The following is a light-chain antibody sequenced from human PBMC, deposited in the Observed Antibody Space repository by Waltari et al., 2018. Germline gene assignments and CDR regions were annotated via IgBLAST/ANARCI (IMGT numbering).Light chain of an antibody. CDR2: KAS. CDR1: QGVDTW. V-gene: IGKV1-5*03. J-gene: IGKJ4*01. Sequence: DIQMTQSPSTLSAFVGDRVTITCRASQGVDTWLAWYQQKPGKAPKLLISKASNLRSGVPSRFSGSVFGTEFTLTISSLQPDDVATYYCQHYVSYSVAFGGGTKVELK. CDR3: QHYVSYSVA.